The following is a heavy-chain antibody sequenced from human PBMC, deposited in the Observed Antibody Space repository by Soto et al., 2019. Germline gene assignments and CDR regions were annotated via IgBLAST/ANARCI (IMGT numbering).Heavy chain of an antibody. CDR3: ARASYCSSTSCYAYYYYGMDV. Sequence: WWSLRLSCAASGFTFSSYSMNWFRQAPGKGLEWVSSISSSSSYIYYADSVKGRFTISRDNAKNSLYLQMNSLRAEDTAVYYCARASYCSSTSCYAYYYYGMDVWGQGTTVTV. J-gene: IGHJ6*02. V-gene: IGHV3-21*01. D-gene: IGHD2-2*01. CDR1: GFTFSSYS. CDR2: ISSSSSYI.